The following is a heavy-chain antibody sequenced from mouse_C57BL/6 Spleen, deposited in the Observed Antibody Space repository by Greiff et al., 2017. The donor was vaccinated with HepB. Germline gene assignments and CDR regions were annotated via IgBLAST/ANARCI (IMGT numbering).Heavy chain of an antibody. Sequence: EVKVVESGGGLVKPGGSLKLSCAASGFTFSDYGMHWARQAPEKGLEWVAYISSGSSTLYYADTVKGRFTISRDNAKNTLFLQMTSLRSEDTAMYYCARNYGSSYVWFAYWGQGTLVTVSA. D-gene: IGHD1-1*01. J-gene: IGHJ3*01. CDR1: GFTFSDYG. V-gene: IGHV5-17*01. CDR2: ISSGSSTL. CDR3: ARNYGSSYVWFAY.